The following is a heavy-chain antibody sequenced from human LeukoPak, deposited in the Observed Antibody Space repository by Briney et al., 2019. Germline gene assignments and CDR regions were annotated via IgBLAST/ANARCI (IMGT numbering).Heavy chain of an antibody. D-gene: IGHD5-24*01. V-gene: IGHV3-23*01. CDR2: IIGTGDST. CDR3: ASLYNDYGDY. J-gene: IGHJ4*02. CDR1: GFTFSNHG. Sequence: GGSLRPSCAASGFTFSNHGMSWVRQAPGQGLEWVSGIIGTGDSTFYADPVKGRFTISRDNSRDTLYLHMNSLRVDDTAVYYCASLYNDYGDYWGQGALVTVSS.